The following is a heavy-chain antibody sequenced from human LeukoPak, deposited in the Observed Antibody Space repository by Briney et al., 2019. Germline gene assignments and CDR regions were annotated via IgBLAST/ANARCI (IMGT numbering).Heavy chain of an antibody. CDR1: GGSISSYY. CDR2: IYTSGST. Sequence: PSETLSLTCTVSGGSISSYYWSWIRQPPGKGLEWIGYIYTSGSTNYNPSLKSRVTISVDTSKNQVSLKVSSVTAADTAAYYCARAPTKIYYYMDVWGKGTTVTVSS. CDR3: ARAPTKIYYYMDV. D-gene: IGHD5-24*01. J-gene: IGHJ6*03. V-gene: IGHV4-4*09.